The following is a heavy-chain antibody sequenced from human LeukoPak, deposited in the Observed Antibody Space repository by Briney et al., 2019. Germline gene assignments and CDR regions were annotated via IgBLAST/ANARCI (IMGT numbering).Heavy chain of an antibody. J-gene: IGHJ5*02. Sequence: GGSLRLSCAASGFTFSNYGMHWVRQAPGKGLEWVTFIRYDGSNKSYADSVKGRFTISRDNSKNTLYLQMNSLRAEDTAEYYCAKDFEAYCGGDCYSKPNWFDPWGQGTLVTVSS. V-gene: IGHV3-30*02. CDR3: AKDFEAYCGGDCYSKPNWFDP. CDR2: IRYDGSNK. CDR1: GFTFSNYG. D-gene: IGHD2-21*02.